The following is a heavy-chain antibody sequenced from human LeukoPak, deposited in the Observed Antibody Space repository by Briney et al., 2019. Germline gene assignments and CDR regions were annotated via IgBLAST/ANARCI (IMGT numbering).Heavy chain of an antibody. CDR1: GFTFSSYA. Sequence: PGGSLRLSCAASGFTFSSYAMSWVRQAPGKGLEWVSAISGSGGSTYYADSVKGRFTISRDNSKNTLYLQMNSLRAEDTAVYYCAKVRTSIYSSSWYVFDYWGQGTLVTVSS. V-gene: IGHV3-23*01. D-gene: IGHD6-13*01. CDR2: ISGSGGST. J-gene: IGHJ4*02. CDR3: AKVRTSIYSSSWYVFDY.